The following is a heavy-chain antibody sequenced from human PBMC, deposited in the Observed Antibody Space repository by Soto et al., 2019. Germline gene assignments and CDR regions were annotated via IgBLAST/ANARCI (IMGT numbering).Heavy chain of an antibody. D-gene: IGHD3-3*01. J-gene: IGHJ6*02. CDR2: ISSSSSTI. V-gene: IGHV3-48*02. CDR3: ARLGPVLRFLEWPQDVYYYYGMDV. CDR1: GFTFSSYS. Sequence: GGSLRLSCAASGFTFSSYSMNWVRQAPGKGLEWVSYISSSSSTIYYADSVKGRFTISRDNAKNSLYLQMNSLRDEDTAVYYCARLGPVLRFLEWPQDVYYYYGMDVWGQGTTVTVS.